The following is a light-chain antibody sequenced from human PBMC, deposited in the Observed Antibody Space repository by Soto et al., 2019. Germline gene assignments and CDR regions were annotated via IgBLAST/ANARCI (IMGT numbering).Light chain of an antibody. J-gene: IGKJ1*01. CDR2: AAS. CDR3: QRYNSAST. CDR1: QGISNY. Sequence: DIQMTQSPSSLSASVGDRVTITCRASQGISNYLAWYQQKAGNVPKLLIYAASTLQSGVPSRFSASGSGTDFTLTISRLQPEDVATYYCQRYNSASTFGQGTKVEIK. V-gene: IGKV1-27*01.